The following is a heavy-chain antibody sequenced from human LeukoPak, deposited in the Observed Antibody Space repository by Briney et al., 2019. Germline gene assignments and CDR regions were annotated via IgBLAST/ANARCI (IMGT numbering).Heavy chain of an antibody. J-gene: IGHJ3*02. CDR3: ARGPGSLGAFDI. V-gene: IGHV3-30-3*01. D-gene: IGHD1-26*01. CDR2: ISYDGSNK. Sequence: GGSLRLSCAASGFTFSSYAMHWVRQAPGKGLEGVAVISYDGSNKYYADSVKGRFTISRDNSKNTLYLQMNSLRAEDTAVYYCARGPGSLGAFDIWGQGTMVTVSS. CDR1: GFTFSSYA.